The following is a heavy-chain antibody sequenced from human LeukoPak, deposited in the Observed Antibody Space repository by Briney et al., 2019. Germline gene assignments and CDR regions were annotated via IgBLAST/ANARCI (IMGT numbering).Heavy chain of an antibody. CDR1: GFTFSNAW. Sequence: GGSLRLSCAASGFTFSNAWMSWVRQAPGKGLEWVGRIKSKTDGGTTDYAAPVKGRFTISRDDLKNTLYLQMNSLKTEDTAVYYCTTVIYYDSSGYYDYWGQGTLVTVSS. V-gene: IGHV3-15*01. CDR3: TTVIYYDSSGYYDY. CDR2: IKSKTDGGTT. J-gene: IGHJ4*02. D-gene: IGHD3-22*01.